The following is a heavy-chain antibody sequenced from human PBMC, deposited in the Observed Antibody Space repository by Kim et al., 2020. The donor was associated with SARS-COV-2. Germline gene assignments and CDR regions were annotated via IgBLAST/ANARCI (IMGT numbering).Heavy chain of an antibody. V-gene: IGHV4-39*01. J-gene: IGHJ6*02. CDR3: ASGNDPYYGMDV. Sequence: YIPSLKGRVTISVDRTKNQFSLKLGPVTAADTAVYYCASGNDPYYGMDVWGQGTTVTVSS. D-gene: IGHD1-1*01.